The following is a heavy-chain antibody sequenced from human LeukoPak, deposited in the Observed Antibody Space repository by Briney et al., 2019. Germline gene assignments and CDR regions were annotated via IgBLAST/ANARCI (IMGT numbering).Heavy chain of an antibody. V-gene: IGHV4-39*07. D-gene: IGHD3-3*01. J-gene: IGHJ4*02. CDR3: ARERHYDFRSGLTNNTIDY. CDR2: IYYSGST. Sequence: PSETLSLTCTVSGGSISSSSYYWGWIRQPPGKGLEWIGSIYYSGSTYYNPSLKSRVTISVDTSKNQFSLKLSSVTAADTAVYYCARERHYDFRSGLTNNTIDYWGQGTLVTVSS. CDR1: GGSISSSSYY.